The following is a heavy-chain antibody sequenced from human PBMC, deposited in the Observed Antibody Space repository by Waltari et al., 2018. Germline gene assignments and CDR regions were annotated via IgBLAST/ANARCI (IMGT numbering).Heavy chain of an antibody. V-gene: IGHV1-2*02. CDR1: GYPFTFYY. J-gene: IGHJ4*02. Sequence: QVQLVQSGAEVKKPGASVKVSGKSSGYPFTFYYIHWVRQAPGQRLEWMGWINPDGGATHYTQNFQGRITMTKDMSISTTYMELNGLTSDDTAVYYCATDRLAAERTVFDYWGQGTLVTVSS. D-gene: IGHD6-25*01. CDR3: ATDRLAAERTVFDY. CDR2: INPDGGAT.